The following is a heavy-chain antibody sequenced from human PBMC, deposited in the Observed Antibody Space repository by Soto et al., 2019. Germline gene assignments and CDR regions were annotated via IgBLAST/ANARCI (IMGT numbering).Heavy chain of an antibody. J-gene: IGHJ3*02. D-gene: IGHD3-22*01. V-gene: IGHV4-59*01. CDR2: VYHSGIT. CDR1: GGSISSSY. CDR3: ARPKGVIGSTYFDIFDI. Sequence: SETLSLTCAVSGGSISSSYWAWIRQPPGKGLEWIGNVYHSGITNYNPSLKSRVTISVDTSKNQFSLRLNSVTAADTAVYYCARPKGVIGSTYFDIFDIWGQGTKVTVSS.